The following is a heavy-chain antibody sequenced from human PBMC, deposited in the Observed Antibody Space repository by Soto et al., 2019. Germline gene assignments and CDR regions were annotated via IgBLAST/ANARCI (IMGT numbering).Heavy chain of an antibody. V-gene: IGHV4-39*01. D-gene: IGHD4-17*01. J-gene: IGHJ4*02. Sequence: QLQLQESGPELVKPSETLSLTCTVSGDSISSSSNHWGWIRQPPGKGLEWIGNIYYSENTYYNPSLKSRVTISVDTSKNQFSLRLTSVTAADTAVYYCATHPPYGPLDYWGQGTLVTVSS. CDR3: ATHPPYGPLDY. CDR1: GDSISSSSNH. CDR2: IYYSENT.